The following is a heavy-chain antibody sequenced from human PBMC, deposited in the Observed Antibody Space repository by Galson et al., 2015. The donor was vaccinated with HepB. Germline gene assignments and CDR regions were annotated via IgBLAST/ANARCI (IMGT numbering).Heavy chain of an antibody. CDR3: ARDAVTTMPGWFDP. CDR1: EDTFTSYA. J-gene: IGHJ5*02. V-gene: IGHV7-4-1*02. Sequence: SVKVSCKASEDTFTSYALNWLRQVPGQGLEWMGWINTNTGKPTYAQGFTGRFVFSLDTSVSTSYLLISSQKAEDTAVYYCARDAVTTMPGWFDPWGQGTLVAVSS. CDR2: INTNTGKP. D-gene: IGHD2-21*02.